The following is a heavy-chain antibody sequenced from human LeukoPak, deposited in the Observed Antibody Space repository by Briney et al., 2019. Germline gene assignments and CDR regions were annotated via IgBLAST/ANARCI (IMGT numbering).Heavy chain of an antibody. CDR1: GFTFSSYT. V-gene: IGHV3-48*01. D-gene: IGHD1-20*01. CDR3: ARPNLTGTRTYYFDY. Sequence: GGSLRLSCAASGFTFSSYTFNWVRQAPGKGLEWVSSISSSSSSIYYADSVTGRLTISRDNAKNSLYLQMNSLRAEDTAVYYCARPNLTGTRTYYFDYWGQGTPVTVSS. J-gene: IGHJ4*02. CDR2: ISSSSSSI.